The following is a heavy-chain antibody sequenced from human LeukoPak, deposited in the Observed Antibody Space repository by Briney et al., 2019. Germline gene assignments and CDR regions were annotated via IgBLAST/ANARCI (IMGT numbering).Heavy chain of an antibody. CDR3: ANYIRTVHYYMDV. V-gene: IGHV4-4*09. CDR2: IYTSGST. CDR1: GGSFDSKY. Sequence: SETLSLTCSVSGGSFDSKYWSWLRQPPGQGLEWIGYIYTSGSTNFNPSLRSRVAMSIDTSKNQFSLKVYSVTAADAAVYYCANYIRTVHYYMDVWGKGTTVIVSS. D-gene: IGHD4-11*01. J-gene: IGHJ6*03.